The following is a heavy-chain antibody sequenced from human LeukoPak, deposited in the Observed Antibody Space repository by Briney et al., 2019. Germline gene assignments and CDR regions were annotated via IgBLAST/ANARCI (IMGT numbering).Heavy chain of an antibody. CDR2: IRYDGSNK. D-gene: IGHD3-22*01. Sequence: GGSLRLSCGASGFTFSNYGMHWVRQAPGKGLEWVAFIRYDGSNKYYADSVKGRFTISRDNSKNTLYLQMNSLRSEDTAVYYCARAATYYYDSSYFDYWGQGTLVTVSS. CDR3: ARAATYYYDSSYFDY. V-gene: IGHV3-30*02. CDR1: GFTFSNYG. J-gene: IGHJ4*02.